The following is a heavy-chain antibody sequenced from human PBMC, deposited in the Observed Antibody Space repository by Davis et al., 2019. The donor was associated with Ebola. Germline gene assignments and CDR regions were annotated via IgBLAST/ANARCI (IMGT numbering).Heavy chain of an antibody. V-gene: IGHV4-34*01. D-gene: IGHD2-15*01. CDR3: ARVVFVAGATPSWYFDL. CDR2: INHSGST. Sequence: MPSETLSLTCAVYAGSFSDYYCNWIRQPPGKGLEWIGEINHSGSTNYNPSLKSRVTISVDTSKNQFSLKLSSVTAADTAVYYCARVVFVAGATPSWYFDLWGRGTLVTVSP. CDR1: AGSFSDYY. J-gene: IGHJ2*01.